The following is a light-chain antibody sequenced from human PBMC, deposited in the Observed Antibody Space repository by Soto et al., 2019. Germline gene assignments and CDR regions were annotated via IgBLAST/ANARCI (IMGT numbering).Light chain of an antibody. CDR1: QSVRDN. V-gene: IGKV3-15*01. CDR2: GAY. J-gene: IGKJ5*01. Sequence: IVMTQSPATLSVSPWERATLSCRASQSVRDNLAWYQQKPGQAPRLLIYGAYIRATGIPDRFSATGSGTAFTLTISSLQSEDFALYYCQQYNNWPLITFGQGTRLEIK. CDR3: QQYNNWPLIT.